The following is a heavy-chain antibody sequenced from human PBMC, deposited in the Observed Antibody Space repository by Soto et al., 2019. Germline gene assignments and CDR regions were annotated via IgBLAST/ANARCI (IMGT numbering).Heavy chain of an antibody. V-gene: IGHV3-64*01. Sequence: EVQLVESGGGLVQPGGSLRLSCAASGFTFSSYAMHWVRQAPGKGLEYVSAISSNGGSTYYGNSVKGRFTISRDNSKNTLYLQMGSLRTEDMAVYDCAREGRDGSSYYFDYWGQGTLVTVSS. CDR2: ISSNGGST. CDR3: AREGRDGSSYYFDY. D-gene: IGHD2-15*01. CDR1: GFTFSSYA. J-gene: IGHJ4*02.